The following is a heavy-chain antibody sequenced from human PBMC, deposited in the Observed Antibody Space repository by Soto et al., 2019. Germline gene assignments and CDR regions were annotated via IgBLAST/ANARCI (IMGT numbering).Heavy chain of an antibody. V-gene: IGHV4-30-4*01. Sequence: QVQLQESGPGLVKPSQTLSLTCTVSGTTISSGDHYWSWIRQAPGKGLEWIGYMYYTGKTYYNTSHQSRVTLSVDTPKNQFSLKMTSVTAADTAMYFCARVYGRGDYFDFWGRGTLVSVSS. J-gene: IGHJ4*02. D-gene: IGHD1-26*01. CDR1: GTTISSGDHY. CDR2: MYYTGKT. CDR3: ARVYGRGDYFDF.